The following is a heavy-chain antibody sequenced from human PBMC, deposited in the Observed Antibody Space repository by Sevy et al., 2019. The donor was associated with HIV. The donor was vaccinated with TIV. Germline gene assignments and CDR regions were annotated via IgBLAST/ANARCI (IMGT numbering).Heavy chain of an antibody. J-gene: IGHJ4*02. CDR1: GFTFSNYA. D-gene: IGHD2-2*01. Sequence: GGCLRLSCAASGFTFSNYAMSWVRQAPGKGLEWVSTFSFGCGKINYADSVKGRFTISRDNSKNTLYLQMNSLRAEDTALYYCAREGCSKPHDYWGQGTLVIVSS. CDR2: FSFGCGKI. V-gene: IGHV3-23*01. CDR3: AREGCSKPHDY.